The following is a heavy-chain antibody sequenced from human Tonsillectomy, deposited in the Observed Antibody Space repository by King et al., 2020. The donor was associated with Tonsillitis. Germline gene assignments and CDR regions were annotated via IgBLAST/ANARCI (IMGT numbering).Heavy chain of an antibody. Sequence: DVQLVESGGALVKPGGSLRLSCAASGVTFSNAWMSWVRQAPGKGLEWLGRIKSKADGGTTDYAAPGKDRFTISRDDSKNTLYLQMNSLQTEDTAVYYCTTNLYFGDHWGQGTLVTVSS. J-gene: IGHJ4*02. V-gene: IGHV3-15*02. CDR2: IKSKADGGTT. CDR1: GVTFSNAW. D-gene: IGHD3-9*01. CDR3: TTNLYFGDH.